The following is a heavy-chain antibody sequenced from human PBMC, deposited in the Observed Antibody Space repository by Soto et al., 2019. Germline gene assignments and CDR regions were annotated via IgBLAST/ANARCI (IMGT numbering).Heavy chain of an antibody. D-gene: IGHD6-19*01. CDR3: ARGPSGWYDY. V-gene: IGHV3-33*01. CDR2: IWYDGSNK. CDR1: GFTFSSYG. Sequence: QVQLVESGGGVVQPGRSLRLSCAASGFTFSSYGMHWVRQAPGKGLEWVAVIWYDGSNKYYADSVKGRFTISRDNSKNTLYLQMNSLRAEDTAGYYWARGPSGWYDYWGQGTLVTVSS. J-gene: IGHJ4*02.